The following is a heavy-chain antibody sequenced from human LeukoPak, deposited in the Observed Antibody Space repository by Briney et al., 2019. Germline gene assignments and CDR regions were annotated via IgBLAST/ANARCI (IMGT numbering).Heavy chain of an antibody. CDR1: GFTFSSYA. J-gene: IGHJ4*02. D-gene: IGHD3-10*01. CDR2: TSGSGGST. CDR3: AKDAMVRGVIFHFDD. V-gene: IGHV3-23*01. Sequence: GGSLRLSCAASGFTFSSYAMSWVRQAPGKGLEWVSATSGSGGSTYYADSVKGRFTISRDNSKNTLYLQMNSLRAEDTAVYYCAKDAMVRGVIFHFDDWGQGTLVTVSS.